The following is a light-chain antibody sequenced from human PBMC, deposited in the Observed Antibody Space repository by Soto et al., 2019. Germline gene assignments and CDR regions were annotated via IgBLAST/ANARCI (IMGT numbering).Light chain of an antibody. Sequence: EIVLTQNHATLSVSPGERATLCCVASQSISSLLAWYQQKRGQAPRLLIYGASTRATGIPARFSGSGSGTDFTLTISSLQSEDFAVYYCQQYYDWPITFGQGTRLEVK. CDR1: QSISSL. V-gene: IGKV3-15*01. J-gene: IGKJ5*01. CDR2: GAS. CDR3: QQYYDWPIT.